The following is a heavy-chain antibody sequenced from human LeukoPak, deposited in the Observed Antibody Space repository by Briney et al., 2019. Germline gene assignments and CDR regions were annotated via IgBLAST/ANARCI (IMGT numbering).Heavy chain of an antibody. CDR3: ARSLGAASDAFDT. CDR2: ISGSGDNT. V-gene: IGHV3-23*01. CDR1: GFTFSSFA. Sequence: GGSLRLSCAASGFTFSSFAMSWVRQAPGKGLEWVSAISGSGDNTYYADSVEGRFTVSRDKSKNTLYLQMNSLRAEDTAVYYCARSLGAASDAFDTWGQGTMVTVSS. D-gene: IGHD6-13*01. J-gene: IGHJ3*02.